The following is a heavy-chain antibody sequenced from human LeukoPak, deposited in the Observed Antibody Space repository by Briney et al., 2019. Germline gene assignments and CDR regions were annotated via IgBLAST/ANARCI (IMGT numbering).Heavy chain of an antibody. CDR3: ARDCMVPSCRWYFDL. CDR2: INHSGST. Sequence: SETLSLTCAVYGGSFSGYYWSWIRQPPGKGLEWVGEINHSGSTNYNPSLKSRVTISVDTSKNQFSLKLSSVTAADTAVYDCARDCMVPSCRWYFDLWGRGTLVTVSS. CDR1: GGSFSGYY. V-gene: IGHV4-34*01. D-gene: IGHD4/OR15-4a*01. J-gene: IGHJ2*01.